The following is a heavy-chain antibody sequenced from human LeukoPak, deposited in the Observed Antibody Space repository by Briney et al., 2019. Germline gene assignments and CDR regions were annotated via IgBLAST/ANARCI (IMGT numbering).Heavy chain of an antibody. Sequence: PSETLSLTCTVSGGSISSYYWSWIRQPPGKGLEWIGYIYSSGSTNYNPSLKSRITISVDTSKNQFSLKLSSVTAADTAVYYCARDRSNYLGGYYYYGMDVWGQGTTVTVSS. D-gene: IGHD4-11*01. CDR2: IYSSGST. V-gene: IGHV4-59*01. J-gene: IGHJ6*02. CDR1: GGSISSYY. CDR3: ARDRSNYLGGYYYYGMDV.